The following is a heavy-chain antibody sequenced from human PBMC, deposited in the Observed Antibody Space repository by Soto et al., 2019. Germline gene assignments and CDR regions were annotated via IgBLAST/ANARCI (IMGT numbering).Heavy chain of an antibody. CDR2: INPSGGST. D-gene: IGHD3-22*01. Sequence: APVNGACTSAWYTFTGYHRHWGLLAPGQGLEWMGIINPSGGSTSYAQKFQGRVTITADESTSTAYMELSSLRSEDTAVYYCARLYYYDSSGYYPAADAFDIWGQGTMVTVSS. J-gene: IGHJ3*02. CDR1: WYTFTGYH. CDR3: ARLYYYDSSGYYPAADAFDI. V-gene: IGHV1-46*01.